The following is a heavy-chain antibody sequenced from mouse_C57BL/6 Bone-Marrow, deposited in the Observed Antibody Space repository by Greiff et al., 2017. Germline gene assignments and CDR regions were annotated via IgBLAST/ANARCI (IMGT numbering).Heavy chain of an antibody. D-gene: IGHD2-3*01. Sequence: EVQLQQSGAELVRPGASVKLSCTASGFNIKDDYMHWVKQRPEQGLEWIGWIDPENGDTEYASKFQGKATITADTSSNTAYLQLSSLTSEDTAVNYCTIYDGYYKAMDYWGQGTSVTVSS. CDR3: TIYDGYYKAMDY. J-gene: IGHJ4*01. V-gene: IGHV14-4*01. CDR1: GFNIKDDY. CDR2: IDPENGDT.